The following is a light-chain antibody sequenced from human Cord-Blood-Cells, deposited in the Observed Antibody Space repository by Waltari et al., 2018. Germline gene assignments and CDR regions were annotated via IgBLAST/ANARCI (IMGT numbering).Light chain of an antibody. CDR3: QQSYSTPRT. V-gene: IGKV1-39*01. J-gene: IGKJ1*01. Sequence: DIQMTQSPSSLSASVGDRVTITCRASQSISSYLNWYQQKPGKAPKPLIYAASSLQSGVPSRFGGSGSGTDFTLTISSLQPEDFATYYCQQSYSTPRTFGQGTKVEIK. CDR2: AAS. CDR1: QSISSY.